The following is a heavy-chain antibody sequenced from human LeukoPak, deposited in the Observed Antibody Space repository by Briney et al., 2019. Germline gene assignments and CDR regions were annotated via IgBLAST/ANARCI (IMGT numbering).Heavy chain of an antibody. Sequence: GGSLRLSCAASGFSTSTYSMNWVRQAPGKGLEWVSSISSSSSYIYYADSVKGRFTISRDNAKNSLYLQMNGLRAEDTAVYYCAREIAAADPFDYWGQGTLVTVSS. V-gene: IGHV3-21*01. CDR2: ISSSSSYI. CDR1: GFSTSTYS. CDR3: AREIAAADPFDY. D-gene: IGHD6-13*01. J-gene: IGHJ4*02.